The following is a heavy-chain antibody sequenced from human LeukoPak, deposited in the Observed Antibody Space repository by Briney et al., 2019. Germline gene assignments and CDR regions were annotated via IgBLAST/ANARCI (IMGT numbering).Heavy chain of an antibody. J-gene: IGHJ4*02. CDR2: IYTSGST. CDR1: GGSISSYY. D-gene: IGHD3-16*02. V-gene: IGHV4-4*07. Sequence: PSETLPLTCTVSGGSISSYYWSWIRQPAGKGLEWIGRIYTSGSTNYNPSLKSRVTMSVDTSKNQFSLKLSSVTAADTAVYYCARESDYVWGSYLTHDYWGQGTLVTVSS. CDR3: ARESDYVWGSYLTHDY.